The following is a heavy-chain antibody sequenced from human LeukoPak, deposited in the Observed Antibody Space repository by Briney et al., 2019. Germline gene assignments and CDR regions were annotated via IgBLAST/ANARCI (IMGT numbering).Heavy chain of an antibody. CDR2: IKSKTDGGTT. V-gene: IGHV3-15*01. CDR1: GFTFSNAW. D-gene: IGHD3-10*01. Sequence: GGSLRLSCAASGFTFSNAWMSWVRQAPGKGLEWVGRIKSKTDGGTTDYAAPVKGRFTISRDDSKNTLYLQMNSLKTEDTAVYYCTTDLGVTMVREPDYYYYMDVWGKGTTVTISS. CDR3: TTDLGVTMVREPDYYYYMDV. J-gene: IGHJ6*03.